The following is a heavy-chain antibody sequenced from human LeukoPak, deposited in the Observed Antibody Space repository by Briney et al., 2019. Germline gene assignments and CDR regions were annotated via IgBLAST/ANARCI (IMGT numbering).Heavy chain of an antibody. CDR2: ISGSGGST. D-gene: IGHD3-9*01. V-gene: IGHV3-23*01. J-gene: IGHJ6*03. CDR3: AKLRLVYYYMDV. CDR1: GFTFSSYA. Sequence: GGSLRLSCAASGFTFSSYAMSWVRQAPGKGLEWVSAISGSGGSTYYADSVKGRFTISRDNSKNTLYLQMNSVRAEDTAVYYCAKLRLVYYYMDVWGKGTTVTVSS.